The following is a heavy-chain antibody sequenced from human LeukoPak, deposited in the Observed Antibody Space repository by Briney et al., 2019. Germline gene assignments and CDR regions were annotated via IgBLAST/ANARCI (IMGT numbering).Heavy chain of an antibody. Sequence: KPSETLSLTCAVYGGSFSGYYWSWIRQPPGKGLEWIGEINHSGSTNYNPSLKSRVTISVDTSKNQFSLELSSVTAADTAVYYCARATEACYFDYWGQGTLVTVSS. J-gene: IGHJ4*02. CDR2: INHSGST. CDR3: ARATEACYFDY. D-gene: IGHD5-12*01. CDR1: GGSFSGYY. V-gene: IGHV4-34*01.